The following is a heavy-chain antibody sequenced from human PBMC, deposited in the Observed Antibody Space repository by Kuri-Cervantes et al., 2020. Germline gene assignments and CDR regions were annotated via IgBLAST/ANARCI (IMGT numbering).Heavy chain of an antibody. CDR3: ARHFSRAFSAFDYGAS. CDR1: GYCFTSSW. D-gene: IGHD5-12*01. J-gene: IGHJ5*01. Sequence: GSLSLSCKGSGYCFTSSWIGWVRQMPGKGLERMGIIYPGDSDTRYSTSFHGQVTNTADKSISNTYLQRCSLKASATAMYYWARHFSRAFSAFDYGASWGQGTLVTVSS. V-gene: IGHV5-51*01. CDR2: IYPGDSDT.